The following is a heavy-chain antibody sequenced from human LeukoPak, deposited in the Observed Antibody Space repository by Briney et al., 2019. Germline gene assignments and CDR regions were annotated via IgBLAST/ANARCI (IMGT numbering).Heavy chain of an antibody. D-gene: IGHD5-18*01. Sequence: GGSLRLSCAASGFTFSSYAMSWVRQDPGTGLEGVSAISGSGGSTYYADSVKGRFTISRDNSKNTLYLQMNSLRAEDTAVYYCAKAMGVDTAMVLDYWGQGTLVTVSS. J-gene: IGHJ4*02. V-gene: IGHV3-23*01. CDR1: GFTFSSYA. CDR2: ISGSGGST. CDR3: AKAMGVDTAMVLDY.